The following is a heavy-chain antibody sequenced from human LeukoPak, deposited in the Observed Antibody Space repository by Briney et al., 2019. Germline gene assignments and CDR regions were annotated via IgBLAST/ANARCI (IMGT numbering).Heavy chain of an antibody. J-gene: IGHJ5*01. CDR3: VRDWDHFDFDS. Sequence: PGGSLRLSCAASGFTFSNYWILWVRQAPGKGLVWVSRIKGDGSHTIYADSVKGRFTISRDNAKNTLYLQMRSLRAEDTAVYYCVRDWDHFDFDSWGQGTLVTVSS. V-gene: IGHV3-74*01. CDR1: GFTFSNYW. D-gene: IGHD3-9*01. CDR2: IKGDGSHT.